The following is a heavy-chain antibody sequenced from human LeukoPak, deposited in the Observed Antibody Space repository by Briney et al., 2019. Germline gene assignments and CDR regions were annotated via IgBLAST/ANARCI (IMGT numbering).Heavy chain of an antibody. V-gene: IGHV4-39*01. D-gene: IGHD3/OR15-3a*01. CDR3: ARQTGSGLFILP. Sequence: SETLSLTCTVSGVSISSSNSYWGWIRQPPGKGLEWIGSIYYSGNTYYNAFLKCQVPISIDTSKNQFSLRLTSVTAADTAVYYCARQTGSGLFILPGGQGTLVTVSS. CDR1: GVSISSSNSY. J-gene: IGHJ4*02. CDR2: IYYSGNT.